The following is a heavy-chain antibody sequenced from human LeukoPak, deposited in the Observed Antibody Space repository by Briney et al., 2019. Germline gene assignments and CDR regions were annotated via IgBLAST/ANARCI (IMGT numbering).Heavy chain of an antibody. D-gene: IGHD6-13*01. V-gene: IGHV1-18*01. Sequence: ASVKVSCTASGYTFTSYGISWVRQAPGQGLEWMGWISAYNGNTNYAQKLQGRVTMTTDTSTSTAYMELRSLRSDDTAVYYCARVSRVRYSSSWYDSPPADWGQGTLVTVSS. J-gene: IGHJ4*02. CDR1: GYTFTSYG. CDR2: ISAYNGNT. CDR3: ARVSRVRYSSSWYDSPPAD.